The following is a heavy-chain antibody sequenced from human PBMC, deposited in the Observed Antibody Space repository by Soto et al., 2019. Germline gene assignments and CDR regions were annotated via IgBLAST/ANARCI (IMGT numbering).Heavy chain of an antibody. V-gene: IGHV1-8*01. CDR3: ARGGPDTNIVVVVAATTYYYMDV. CDR1: GYTFTSYD. D-gene: IGHD2-15*01. CDR2: INPNSGNT. J-gene: IGHJ6*03. Sequence: QVQLVQSGAEVKKPGASVKVSCKASGYTFTSYDINWVRQATGQGLEWMGWINPNSGNTGYAQKYQGRGTMTRNTSISTAYMELSSLRSEDTAVYYCARGGPDTNIVVVVAATTYYYMDVWGKGTTVTVSS.